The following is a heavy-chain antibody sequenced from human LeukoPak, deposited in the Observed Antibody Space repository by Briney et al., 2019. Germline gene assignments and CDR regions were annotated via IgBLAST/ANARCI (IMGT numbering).Heavy chain of an antibody. J-gene: IGHJ4*02. D-gene: IGHD3-10*01. CDR3: AKDYGSGGYSFDY. CDR1: GFSFRSYN. CDR2: IEDDENSE. Sequence: PGGSLRLSCAASGFSFRSYNMHWVRQAPGKGLVWVAFIEDDENSEYYADSVKGRFTVSRDNSRNTLYLQMNSLRAEDTAMYHCAKDYGSGGYSFDYWGQGTLVTVSS. V-gene: IGHV3-30*02.